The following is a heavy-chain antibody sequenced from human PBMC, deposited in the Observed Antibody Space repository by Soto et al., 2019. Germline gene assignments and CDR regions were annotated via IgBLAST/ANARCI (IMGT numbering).Heavy chain of an antibody. Sequence: GGVLRLSCAASGFTSSSYAMHWVRQAPGKGLEWVAVISYDGSNKYYADSVKGRFTISRDNSKNTLYLQMNSLRAEDTAVYYCARAENQLWFGEFRPFDYWGQGTLVTSPQ. CDR2: ISYDGSNK. D-gene: IGHD3-10*01. CDR1: GFTSSSYA. V-gene: IGHV3-30-3*01. CDR3: ARAENQLWFGEFRPFDY. J-gene: IGHJ4*02.